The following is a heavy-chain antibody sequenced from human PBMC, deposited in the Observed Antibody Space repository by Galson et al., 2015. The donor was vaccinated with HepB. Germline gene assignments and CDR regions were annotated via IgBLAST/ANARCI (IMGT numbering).Heavy chain of an antibody. CDR1: GFAFIDHA. Sequence: SLRLSCAASGFAFIDHAMTWVRQAPGKGLEWVSAISGDADTAYYADSVKGRFTISRDNAKNSLYLQMNSLRAEETAVYYCARDLRGSGWYVDYWGQGTLVTVSS. J-gene: IGHJ4*02. D-gene: IGHD6-19*01. CDR2: ISGDADTA. V-gene: IGHV3-23*01. CDR3: ARDLRGSGWYVDY.